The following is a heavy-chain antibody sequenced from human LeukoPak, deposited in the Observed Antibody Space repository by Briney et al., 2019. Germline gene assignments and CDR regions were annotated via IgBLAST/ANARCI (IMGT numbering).Heavy chain of an antibody. J-gene: IGHJ5*01. V-gene: IGHV3-23*01. D-gene: IGHD6-13*01. CDR2: ISGSGGNT. Sequence: GGSLRLSCEASEFTFSSYPMSWVRQAPGKGLEWVSAISGSGGNTYYADSVKGRFTISRDNSKNTLYLQMNSLRAEDTAVYYCAKEKALGGAVGTVGFDSWGQGTLVTVSS. CDR3: AKEKALGGAVGTVGFDS. CDR1: EFTFSSYP.